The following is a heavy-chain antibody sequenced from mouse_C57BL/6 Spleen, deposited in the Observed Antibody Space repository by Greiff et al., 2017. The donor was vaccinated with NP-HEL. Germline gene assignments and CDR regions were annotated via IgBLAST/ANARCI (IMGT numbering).Heavy chain of an antibody. CDR3: ARQDGSSPWYFDV. CDR2: IYPGDGDT. V-gene: IGHV1-80*01. Sequence: VKLMESGAELVKPGASVKISCKASGYAFSSYWMNWVKQRPGKGLEWIGQIYPGDGDTNYNGKFKGKATLTADKSSSTAYMQLSSLTSEDSAVYFCARQDGSSPWYFDVWGTGTTVTVSS. J-gene: IGHJ1*03. D-gene: IGHD1-1*01. CDR1: GYAFSSYW.